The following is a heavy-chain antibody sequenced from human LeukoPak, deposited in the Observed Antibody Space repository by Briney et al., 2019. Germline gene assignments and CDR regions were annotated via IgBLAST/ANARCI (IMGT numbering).Heavy chain of an antibody. V-gene: IGHV4-34*01. CDR2: INHSGST. Sequence: SETLSLTCTVSGGSISSYYWSWIRQPPGKGLEWIGEINHSGSTNYNPSLKSRVTISVDTSKNQFSLKLSSVTAADTAVYYCASSQFGELSLWYFDYWGQGTLVTVSS. CDR3: ASSQFGELSLWYFDY. J-gene: IGHJ4*02. D-gene: IGHD3-10*01. CDR1: GGSISSYY.